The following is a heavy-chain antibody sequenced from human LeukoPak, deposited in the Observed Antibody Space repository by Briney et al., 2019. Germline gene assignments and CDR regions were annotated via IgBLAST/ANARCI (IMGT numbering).Heavy chain of an antibody. Sequence: GRSLRLSCAASAFTFSNYGMHWVRQAPGKGLEWVAIICYDVRYKSYADSVKGRFTISRDNSKNTLFLQMNSLRADDTAVYYCARDTLITAPKTGTVTRIGWFDPWGQGTLVTVSS. V-gene: IGHV3-33*01. CDR3: ARDTLITAPKTGTVTRIGWFDP. CDR2: ICYDVRYK. J-gene: IGHJ5*02. CDR1: AFTFSNYG. D-gene: IGHD3-22*01.